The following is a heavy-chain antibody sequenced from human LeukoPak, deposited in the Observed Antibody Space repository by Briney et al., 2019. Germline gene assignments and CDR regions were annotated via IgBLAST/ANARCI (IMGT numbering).Heavy chain of an antibody. Sequence: GGSLRLSCAASGFTFKSYTMNWVRQAPGKGLEWVSSISSNSGVIHYADSVKGRFTISRDNAKNSLSLRMMSLRAEDTAVYYCAKNYDFWSASGFDYWGQGTLVTVSS. CDR1: GFTFKSYT. CDR2: ISSNSGVI. J-gene: IGHJ4*02. V-gene: IGHV3-48*01. CDR3: AKNYDFWSASGFDY. D-gene: IGHD3-3*01.